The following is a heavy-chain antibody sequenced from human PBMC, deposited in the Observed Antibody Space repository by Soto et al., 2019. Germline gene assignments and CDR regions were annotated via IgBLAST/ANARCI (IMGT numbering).Heavy chain of an antibody. J-gene: IGHJ4*02. CDR2: INHSGRT. D-gene: IGHD1-26*01. CDR1: GGSFSGYY. V-gene: IGHV4-34*01. CDR3: ARGVREGASGALCDC. Sequence: PSETLSFTCAVYGGSFSGYYWSWIRQPQGKGLEWLGEINHSGRTNYNPSLKSRVTISVDTSKNQFSLKLSSVTAADTAVYYCARGVREGASGALCDCWGQGTLVTVAS.